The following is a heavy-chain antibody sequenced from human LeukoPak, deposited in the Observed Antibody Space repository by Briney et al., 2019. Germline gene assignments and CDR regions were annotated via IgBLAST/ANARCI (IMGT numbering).Heavy chain of an antibody. CDR3: VRDGAYYYGSGSSYNGLDY. V-gene: IGHV3-30-3*01. D-gene: IGHD3-10*01. Sequence: GGSLRLSCAASGFTFSSYAMHWVRQAPGRGLEWVAVISYDGSNKYYADSVKGRFTISRDNSKNTLYVEMNSLRAEDTAVYYCVRDGAYYYGSGSSYNGLDYWGQGILVSVSS. CDR2: ISYDGSNK. CDR1: GFTFSSYA. J-gene: IGHJ4*02.